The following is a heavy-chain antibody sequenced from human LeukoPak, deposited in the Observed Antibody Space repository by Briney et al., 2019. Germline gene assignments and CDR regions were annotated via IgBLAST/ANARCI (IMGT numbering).Heavy chain of an antibody. J-gene: IGHJ5*02. CDR3: ARPGYCSSTSCYSLDP. V-gene: IGHV1-2*02. D-gene: IGHD2-2*01. Sequence: ASVKVSCKASGYTFTGYYMHWVRPAPGQGREWMGWINPNSGGTNYAQKFQGRVTMTRDTSISTAYMELSRLRSDDTAVYYCARPGYCSSTSCYSLDPWGQGTLVTVSS. CDR1: GYTFTGYY. CDR2: INPNSGGT.